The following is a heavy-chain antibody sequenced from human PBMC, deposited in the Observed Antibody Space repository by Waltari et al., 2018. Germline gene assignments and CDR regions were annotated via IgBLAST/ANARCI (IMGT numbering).Heavy chain of an antibody. J-gene: IGHJ4*02. Sequence: QVQLQESGPGLVKPSETLSLTCAVSGYSISSGYYWGWIRQPPGKGLEWIGSIYHSGSTYYNPSLKSRVTISVDTSKNQFSLKLSSVTAADTAVYYCARPSTVQGVIPLYYFDYWGQGTLVTVSS. CDR1: GYSISSGYY. CDR3: ARPSTVQGVIPLYYFDY. CDR2: IYHSGST. D-gene: IGHD3-10*01. V-gene: IGHV4-38-2*01.